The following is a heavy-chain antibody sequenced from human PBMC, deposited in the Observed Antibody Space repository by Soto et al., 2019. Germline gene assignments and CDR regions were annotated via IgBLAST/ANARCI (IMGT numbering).Heavy chain of an antibody. CDR3: ARDEGSHGIDS. CDR2: VSGYNGNT. CDR1: GYTFTNYG. J-gene: IGHJ4*02. Sequence: QVHLVQSGAEVKKPGASVRVSCKASGYTFTNYGISWVRQAPGQGLEWMGWVSGYNGNTNYAQKLRGRVSMTTDTSTSTAYMELRTLRSDDTAVYYCARDEGSHGIDSWGQGTLVTVSS. V-gene: IGHV1-18*04. D-gene: IGHD6-19*01.